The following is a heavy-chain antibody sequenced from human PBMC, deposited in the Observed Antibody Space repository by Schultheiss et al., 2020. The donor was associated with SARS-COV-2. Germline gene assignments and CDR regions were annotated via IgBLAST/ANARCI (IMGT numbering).Heavy chain of an antibody. CDR3: ASQLRLGELSLYPYYYYHDGMNV. CDR2: IIPNSGGT. V-gene: IGHV1-2*02. Sequence: ASVKVSCKASGGTFSSYAISWVRQAPGQGLEWMGGIIPNSGGTNYAQKFQGRVTMTRDTSISTAYMELSRLRSDDTAVYYCASQLRLGELSLYPYYYYHDGMNVWGQGTTVTVSS. D-gene: IGHD3-16*02. CDR1: GGTFSSYA. J-gene: IGHJ6*02.